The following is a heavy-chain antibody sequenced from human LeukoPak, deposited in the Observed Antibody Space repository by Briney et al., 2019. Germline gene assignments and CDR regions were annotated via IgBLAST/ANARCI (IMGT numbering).Heavy chain of an antibody. D-gene: IGHD3-16*02. CDR1: GVTFSSYD. CDR2: ISGSGGST. Sequence: GGSLRLSCAASGVTFSSYDMSWIRQPPGKGLEWISAISGSGGSTYYADSVKGRFTISRDNSKNTLYLQMNSLRAEDTAVYYCAKILAFGGVIAELGDYWGQGTLVTVSS. V-gene: IGHV3-23*01. J-gene: IGHJ4*02. CDR3: AKILAFGGVIAELGDY.